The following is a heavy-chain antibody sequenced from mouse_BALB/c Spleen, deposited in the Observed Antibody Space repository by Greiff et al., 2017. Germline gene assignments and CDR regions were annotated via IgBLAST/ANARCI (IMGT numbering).Heavy chain of an antibody. D-gene: IGHD1-1*01. J-gene: IGHJ4*01. CDR2: INPSTGYT. Sequence: QVQLQQSGAELAKPGASVKMSCKASGYTFTSYWMHWVKQRPGQGLEWIGYINPSTGYTEYNQKFKDKATLTADKSSSTAYMQLSSLTSEDSAVYYCARCPYYYGSSYDYAMDYWGQGTSVTVSS. CDR1: GYTFTSYW. CDR3: ARCPYYYGSSYDYAMDY. V-gene: IGHV1-7*01.